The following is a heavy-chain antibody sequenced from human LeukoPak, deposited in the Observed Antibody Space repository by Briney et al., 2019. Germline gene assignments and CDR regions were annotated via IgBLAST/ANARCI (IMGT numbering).Heavy chain of an antibody. CDR1: GGSISSSSYY. Sequence: PSETLSLTCTVSGGSISSSSYYWGWIRQPPGKGLEWIGSIYYSGSTYYNPSLKSRVTISVDTSKNQFSLKLSSVTAADTAVYYCAGRYCSGGSCYPNWFDPWGQGTLVTVSS. V-gene: IGHV4-39*07. CDR2: IYYSGST. CDR3: AGRYCSGGSCYPNWFDP. D-gene: IGHD2-15*01. J-gene: IGHJ5*02.